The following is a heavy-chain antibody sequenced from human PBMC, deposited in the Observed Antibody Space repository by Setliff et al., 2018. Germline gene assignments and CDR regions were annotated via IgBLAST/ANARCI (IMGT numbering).Heavy chain of an antibody. J-gene: IGHJ5*02. CDR3: ARDYGSGWYHH. Sequence: NPSETLSLTCTVSGGSISSHYWSWIRQPPGKGLEWIGSIYYSGSTNYNPSLKSRVTISVDTSKNQFSLKLSSVTAADTAVYYCARDYGSGWYHHWGQGTLVTVSS. CDR1: GGSISSHY. CDR2: IYYSGST. V-gene: IGHV4-59*11. D-gene: IGHD1-1*01.